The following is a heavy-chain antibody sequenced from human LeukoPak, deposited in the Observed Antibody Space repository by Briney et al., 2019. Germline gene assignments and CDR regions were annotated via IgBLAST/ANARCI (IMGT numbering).Heavy chain of an antibody. V-gene: IGHV3-30*03. D-gene: IGHD3-22*01. CDR3: ARGYGYYYDSSGQFDY. CDR2: ISYDGSNK. J-gene: IGHJ4*02. CDR1: GFTFSSYG. Sequence: GGSLRLSCAASGFTFSSYGMHWVRQAPGKGLEWVAVISYDGSNKYYADSVKGRFTISRDNSKNTLYLQMNSLRAEDTAVYYCARGYGYYYDSSGQFDYWGQGTLVTVSS.